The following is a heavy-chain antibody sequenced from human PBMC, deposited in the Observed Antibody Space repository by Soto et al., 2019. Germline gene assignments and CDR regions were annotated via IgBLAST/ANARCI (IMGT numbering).Heavy chain of an antibody. D-gene: IGHD2-2*01. J-gene: IGHJ5*02. CDR3: AKDRYPPRSSTSWSQLGFDP. CDR1: GFTFSSYG. Sequence: QVQLVESGGGVVQPGRSLRLSCAASGFTFSSYGMHWVRQAPGKGLEWVAVISYDGSNKYYADSVKGRFTISRDNSKNTLYLQMNSLRAEDTAVYYCAKDRYPPRSSTSWSQLGFDPWGQGTLVTVSS. CDR2: ISYDGSNK. V-gene: IGHV3-30*18.